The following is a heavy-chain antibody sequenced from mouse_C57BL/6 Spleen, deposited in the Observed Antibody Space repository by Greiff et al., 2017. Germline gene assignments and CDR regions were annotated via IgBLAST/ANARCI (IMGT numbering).Heavy chain of an antibody. V-gene: IGHV5-17*01. J-gene: IGHJ3*01. CDR3: AIDGYPSWFAY. Sequence: EVKVVESGGGLVKPGGSLKLSCAASGFTFSDYGMHWVRQAPEKGLEWVAYISSGSSTIYYADTVKGRFTISRDNAKKTLFLQMTSLRSEDTAIYYCAIDGYPSWFAYWGQGTLVTVSA. CDR1: GFTFSDYG. CDR2: ISSGSSTI. D-gene: IGHD2-3*01.